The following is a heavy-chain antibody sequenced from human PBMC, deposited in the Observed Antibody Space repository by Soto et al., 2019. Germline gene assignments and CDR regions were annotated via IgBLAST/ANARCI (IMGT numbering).Heavy chain of an antibody. J-gene: IGHJ4*02. Sequence: GSLRLSCAASGFTFSSYEMNWVRQAPGKGLEWVSYISSSGGTIYYADSVKGRFTISRDNAKNSLYLQMNSLRAEDTAVYYCVRDSLYSSYHPSQNYWGQGTMVTVYS. CDR1: GFTFSSYE. V-gene: IGHV3-48*03. D-gene: IGHD5-12*01. CDR2: ISSSGGTI. CDR3: VRDSLYSSYHPSQNY.